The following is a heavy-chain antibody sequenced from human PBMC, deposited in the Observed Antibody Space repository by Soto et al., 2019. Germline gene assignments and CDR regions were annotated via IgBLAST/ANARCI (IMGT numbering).Heavy chain of an antibody. Sequence: QVQLQESGPGLVKPSQTLSLTCTVSGGSISSGDYYWSWIRQSPGKGLEWIGYIFYSGSTYYNPSLKRRVTISVDTSKYQFPLKLSSVTAADTAVYYCARAYGPLDSDGYYYYFDCWGRGTLVTVSS. D-gene: IGHD3-22*01. CDR3: ARAYGPLDSDGYYYYFDC. J-gene: IGHJ4*02. CDR2: IFYSGST. CDR1: GGSISSGDYY. V-gene: IGHV4-30-4*01.